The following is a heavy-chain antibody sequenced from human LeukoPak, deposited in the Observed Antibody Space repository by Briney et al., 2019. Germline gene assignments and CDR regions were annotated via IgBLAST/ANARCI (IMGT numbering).Heavy chain of an antibody. J-gene: IGHJ4*02. Sequence: ASVKVSCKASGYTFTNYGISWVRQAPGQGLEWMGWISAYSGYTHYAQKIQGRVTVTTEASTSTAYMELRSLTSYDTAVDYCARDAVSTTTAGGIDYWGQGTLVTVSS. CDR3: ARDAVSTTTAGGIDY. V-gene: IGHV1-18*01. D-gene: IGHD5/OR15-5a*01. CDR2: ISAYSGYT. CDR1: GYTFTNYG.